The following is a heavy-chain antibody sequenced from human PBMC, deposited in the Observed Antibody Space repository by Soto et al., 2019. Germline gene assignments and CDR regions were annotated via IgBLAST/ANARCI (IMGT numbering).Heavy chain of an antibody. V-gene: IGHV3-74*01. CDR3: AREDCGVFSVAYFDD. Sequence: EVQLVESGGGLVQPGGSLRLSCAASGFSFSSKWMHWVRHAPGKGMVWVSRINTDGSSTSHADFVKGRFTISRDNAKNTLYLQMNSLRTEDTAVYYCAREDCGVFSVAYFDDWGQGTLVTVSS. CDR2: INTDGSST. CDR1: GFSFSSKW. J-gene: IGHJ4*02. D-gene: IGHD3-3*01.